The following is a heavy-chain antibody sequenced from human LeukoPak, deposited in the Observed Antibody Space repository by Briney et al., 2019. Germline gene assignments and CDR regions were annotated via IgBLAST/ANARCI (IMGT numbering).Heavy chain of an antibody. CDR2: FDPEDGET. CDR1: GYTLTELS. J-gene: IGHJ5*02. D-gene: IGHD2-2*01. Sequence: ASVKGSCKVSGYTLTELSMHWVRQAPGKGLEWMGGFDPEDGETIYAQKFPGRVTMTEDTSTDTAYMELSSLRSEDTAVYYCATVVVVVPAARWFDPWGQGTLVTVSS. V-gene: IGHV1-24*01. CDR3: ATVVVVVPAARWFDP.